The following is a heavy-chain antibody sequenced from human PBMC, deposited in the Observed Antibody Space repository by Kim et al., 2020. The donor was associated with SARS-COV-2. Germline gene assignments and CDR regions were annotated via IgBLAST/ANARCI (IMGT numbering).Heavy chain of an antibody. V-gene: IGHV4-39*07. CDR1: GGSISSSSYY. CDR3: AREWVLRFLEWLLYEEGPSYYYGMDV. D-gene: IGHD3-3*01. CDR2: IYYSGST. J-gene: IGHJ6*02. Sequence: SETLSLTCTVSGGSISSSSYYWGWIRQPPGKGLEWIGSIYYSGSTYYNPSLKSRVTISVDTSKNQFSLKLSSVTAADTAVYYCAREWVLRFLEWLLYEEGPSYYYGMDVWGQGTTVTVSS.